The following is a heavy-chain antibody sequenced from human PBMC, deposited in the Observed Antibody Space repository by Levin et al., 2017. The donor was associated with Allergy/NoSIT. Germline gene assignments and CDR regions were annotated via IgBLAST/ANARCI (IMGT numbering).Heavy chain of an antibody. Sequence: GESLKISCAASGFTFTNYWMTWVRQAPGKGLEWVANIDQGGSGKYYVDSVKGRFTISRDNDMNSLYLQMNSLRAEDTAVYFCARTGDDYWGQGTLVPVSS. J-gene: IGHJ4*02. CDR2: IDQGGSGK. CDR1: GFTFTNYW. CDR3: ARTGDDY. D-gene: IGHD4-17*01. V-gene: IGHV3-7*04.